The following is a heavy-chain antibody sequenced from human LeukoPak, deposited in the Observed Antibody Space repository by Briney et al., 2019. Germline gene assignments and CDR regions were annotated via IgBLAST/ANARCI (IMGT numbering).Heavy chain of an antibody. V-gene: IGHV3-23*01. CDR1: GFTFSSYA. J-gene: IGHJ4*02. Sequence: GGSLRLSCAASGFTFSSYAMSWVRQAPGKGLEWVPGISGSGDNTYYADSVKGRFTISRDNSKNTLYVQVNSLGTEDTAAYYCAKGSYYDSSGSFYFDYWGKGTLVTVSS. CDR3: AKGSYYDSSGSFYFDY. CDR2: ISGSGDNT. D-gene: IGHD3-22*01.